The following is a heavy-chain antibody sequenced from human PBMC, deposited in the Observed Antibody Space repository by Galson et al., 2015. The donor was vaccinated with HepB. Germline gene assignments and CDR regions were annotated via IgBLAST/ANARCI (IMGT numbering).Heavy chain of an antibody. CDR3: TRGGYYGSGSYLDYYYMDV. J-gene: IGHJ6*03. V-gene: IGHV1-69*13. D-gene: IGHD3-10*01. CDR1: GNTFSNYA. Sequence: SVKVSCKASGNTFSNYAISWVRQAPGQGLEWMGGIIPSISTTNFAQNFQGRVTITADESTSTAYMELSSLRSEDTAVYYCTRGGYYGSGSYLDYYYMDVWGKGTTVTVSS. CDR2: IIPSISTT.